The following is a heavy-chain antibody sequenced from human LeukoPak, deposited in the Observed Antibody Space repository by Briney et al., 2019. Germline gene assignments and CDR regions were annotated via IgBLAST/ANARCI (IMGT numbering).Heavy chain of an antibody. J-gene: IGHJ5*02. CDR3: ASSTYYYGSGSYYNPNWFDP. CDR2: ISGSGGST. CDR1: GFTFSSYA. Sequence: PGGSLRLSCAASGFTFSSYAMSWVRQAPGKGLEWVSAISGSGGSTYYADSVKGRSTISRDNSKNTLYLQMNSLRAEDTAVYYCASSTYYYGSGSYYNPNWFDPWDQGTLVTVSS. V-gene: IGHV3-23*01. D-gene: IGHD3-10*01.